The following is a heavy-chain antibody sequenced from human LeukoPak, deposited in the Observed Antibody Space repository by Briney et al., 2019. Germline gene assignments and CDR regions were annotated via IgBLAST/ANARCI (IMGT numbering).Heavy chain of an antibody. Sequence: VGSLRLSCTASGFTFSDYWMYWVRQAPGKGLVWVSRIKSDGTGILYEDFAEGRFTISRDNAKNALYLQMSSLREEDTAVYYCVRGQTIDFWGQGILVTVSS. CDR2: IKSDGTGI. V-gene: IGHV3-74*03. CDR3: VRGQTIDF. CDR1: GFTFSDYW. D-gene: IGHD3-10*01. J-gene: IGHJ4*02.